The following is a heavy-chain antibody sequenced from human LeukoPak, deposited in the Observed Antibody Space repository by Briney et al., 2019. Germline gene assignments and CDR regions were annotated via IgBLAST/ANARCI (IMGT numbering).Heavy chain of an antibody. CDR2: IYSSGST. D-gene: IGHD3-10*01. CDR3: ARSDGYGLVDI. V-gene: IGHV4-39*07. Sequence: PSETLSLTCSVSGASISSGSNYWGWIRQPPGKTLEWIGSIYSSGSTYYNSFLQSRVIIIIDTPKSHFSLTLSSVTAADTAVYYCARSDGYGLVDIWGQGTMVTVSS. J-gene: IGHJ3*02. CDR1: GASISSGSNY.